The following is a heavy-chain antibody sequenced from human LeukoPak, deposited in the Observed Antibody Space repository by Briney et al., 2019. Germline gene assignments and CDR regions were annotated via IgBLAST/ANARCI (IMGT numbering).Heavy chain of an antibody. CDR3: ARGPLYYYDSSGYGHDAFDI. V-gene: IGHV4-31*03. J-gene: IGHJ3*02. D-gene: IGHD3-22*01. Sequence: SETLSLTCTVSGGSISSGGYYWSWIRQHPGKGLEWIVYIYYSGSTYYNPSLKSRVTISVDTSKNQFSLKLSSVTAADTAVYYCARGPLYYYDSSGYGHDAFDIWGQGTMVTVSS. CDR2: IYYSGST. CDR1: GGSISSGGYY.